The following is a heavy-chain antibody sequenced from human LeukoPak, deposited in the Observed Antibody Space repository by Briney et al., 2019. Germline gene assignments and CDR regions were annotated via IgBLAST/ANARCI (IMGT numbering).Heavy chain of an antibody. J-gene: IGHJ5*02. CDR2: ISSSSSYI. Sequence: PGGSLRLSCVASGFTFSSYSMNWVRQAPGKGLEWVSSISSSSSYIYYADSVKGRFTIPRDNAKNSLYLQMNSLRAEDTAVYYCARYLYYDSSGYYYAWGQGTLVTVSS. V-gene: IGHV3-21*01. D-gene: IGHD3-22*01. CDR3: ARYLYYDSSGYYYA. CDR1: GFTFSSYS.